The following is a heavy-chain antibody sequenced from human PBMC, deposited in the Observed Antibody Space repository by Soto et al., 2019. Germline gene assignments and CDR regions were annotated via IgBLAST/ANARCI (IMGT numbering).Heavy chain of an antibody. CDR3: ARAGGSSSYDYYYGMDV. Sequence: LRLSCAASGFTFSSYEMNWVRQAPGKGLEWVSYISSSGSTIYYADSVKGRFTISRDNAKNSLYLQMNSLRAEDTAVYYCARAGGSSSYDYYYGMDVWGQGTTVTVSS. J-gene: IGHJ6*02. CDR2: ISSSGSTI. D-gene: IGHD2-15*01. CDR1: GFTFSSYE. V-gene: IGHV3-48*03.